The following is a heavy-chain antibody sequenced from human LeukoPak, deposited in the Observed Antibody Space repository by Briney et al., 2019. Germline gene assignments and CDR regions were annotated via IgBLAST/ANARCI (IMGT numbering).Heavy chain of an antibody. V-gene: IGHV1-2*02. D-gene: IGHD3-3*01. J-gene: IGHJ6*03. CDR1: GYTFTSYA. CDR2: INPNSGGT. CDR3: ARDLQEWLFGGYYYYMDV. Sequence: ASVKVSCKASGYTFTSYAMNWVRQAPGQGLEWMGWINPNSGGTNYAQKFQGRVTMTRDTSISTAYMELSRLRSDDTAVYYCARDLQEWLFGGYYYYMDVWGKGTTVTVSS.